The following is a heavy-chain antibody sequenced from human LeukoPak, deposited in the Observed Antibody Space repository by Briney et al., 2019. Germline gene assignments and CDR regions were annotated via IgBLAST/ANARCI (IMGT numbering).Heavy chain of an antibody. D-gene: IGHD3-22*01. V-gene: IGHV3-74*01. CDR3: ARAPAEIGGYYPEYFRH. Sequence: GGSLRLSCAASGFTFSRYWMHWVRQAPGKGLVWVSRIKSDGSTNYADSVKGRFTISRDNANNTVSLQMNSLRAEDTGVYYCARAPAEIGGYYPEYFRHWGQGTLVTVSS. CDR1: GFTFSRYW. J-gene: IGHJ1*01. CDR2: IKSDGST.